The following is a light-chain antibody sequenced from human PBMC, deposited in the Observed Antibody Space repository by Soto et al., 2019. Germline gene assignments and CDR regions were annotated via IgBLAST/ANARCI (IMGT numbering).Light chain of an antibody. V-gene: IGLV2-14*01. J-gene: IGLJ1*01. Sequence: QSALTQPASVSGSPGQSITISCTGTSSDVGGYNYVSWYQQHPGKDPKLMIYDVSNRPSGVANRFSGSKSGNTASLTSSGLQAEDEAEYYCSSYTSSSTPYVFGTGTKLTVL. CDR2: DVS. CDR3: SSYTSSSTPYV. CDR1: SSDVGGYNY.